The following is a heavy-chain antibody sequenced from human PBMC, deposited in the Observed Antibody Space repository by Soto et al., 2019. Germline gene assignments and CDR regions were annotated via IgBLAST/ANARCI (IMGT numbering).Heavy chain of an antibody. D-gene: IGHD6-19*01. CDR3: ARGSYYSGWV. CDR1: GDSVSSTSTA. Sequence: PSQTLSLTCAISGDSVSSTSTAWSWIRQSPSRGLEWLGRTYYRSKWYSDYAVSVKRRITINPDTSKNQFSLQLNSVTPEDTAVYYCARGSYYSGWVWGQGTLVTVSS. V-gene: IGHV6-1*01. CDR2: TYYRSKWYS. J-gene: IGHJ4*02.